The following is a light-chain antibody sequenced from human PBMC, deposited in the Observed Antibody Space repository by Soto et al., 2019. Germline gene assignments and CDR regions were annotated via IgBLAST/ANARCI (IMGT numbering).Light chain of an antibody. CDR2: KAS. V-gene: IGKV1-5*03. CDR1: QSIDTW. J-gene: IGKJ2*01. CDR3: QQYNDSFPYT. Sequence: DIQMTQSPSTLSASVGDRVTITCRASQSIDTWLAWYQQKPGTAPKLLIYKASILESGVPSRFSGSRSGTEFTLTVSSLQPDDFATYYCQQYNDSFPYTFGQGPKLQI.